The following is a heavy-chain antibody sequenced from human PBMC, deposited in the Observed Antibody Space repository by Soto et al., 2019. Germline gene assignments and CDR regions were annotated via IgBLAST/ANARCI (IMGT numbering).Heavy chain of an antibody. CDR3: AKDWGIVGATLPFDY. CDR1: GFTFSSYA. V-gene: IGHV3-23*01. Sequence: GGSLRLSCAASGFTFSSYAMSWVRQAPGKGLEWVSAISGSGGSTYYADSVKGRFTISRDNSKNTLYLQMNSLRAEDTAVYYCAKDWGIVGATLPFDYWGQGTLVTVSS. D-gene: IGHD1-26*01. J-gene: IGHJ4*02. CDR2: ISGSGGST.